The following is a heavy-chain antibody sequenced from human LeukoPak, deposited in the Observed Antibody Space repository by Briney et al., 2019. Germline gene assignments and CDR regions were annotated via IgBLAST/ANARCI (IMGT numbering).Heavy chain of an antibody. CDR1: GFTFSSYG. D-gene: IGHD3-22*01. CDR2: IRYDGSYK. V-gene: IGHV3-30*02. Sequence: GGSLRLSCAASGFTFSSYGMHWVRQAPGKGLEWVAFIRYDGSYKFYAESVKGRFTVSRDNSKNTLYLQMNSLRAEDTAVYYCAKDDNRLGYYYDSSGYCQFEYWGQGTLVTVSS. CDR3: AKDDNRLGYYYDSSGYCQFEY. J-gene: IGHJ4*02.